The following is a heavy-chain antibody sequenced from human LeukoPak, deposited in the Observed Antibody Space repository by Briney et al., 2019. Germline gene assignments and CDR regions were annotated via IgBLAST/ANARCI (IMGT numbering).Heavy chain of an antibody. J-gene: IGHJ4*02. CDR1: GYTFGTYG. CDR3: ARGAWGQVTFTY. V-gene: IGHV1-18*01. Sequence: ASVKVSCKASGYTFGTYGIIWVRQAPRQGLEWMGWISADTHNTIYAQNLQARVTMTTDTSTTTAYMELRSLTSDDTAVYYCARGAWGQVTFTYWGQGTLVTVS. D-gene: IGHD3-10*01. CDR2: ISADTHNT.